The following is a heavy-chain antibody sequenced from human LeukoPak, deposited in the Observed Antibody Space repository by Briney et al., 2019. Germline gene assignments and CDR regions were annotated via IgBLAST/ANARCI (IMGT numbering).Heavy chain of an antibody. J-gene: IGHJ6*02. CDR1: GYTFTSYA. CDR2: INTNTGNP. D-gene: IGHD3-10*01. CDR3: AREYGSGIYYYYGMDV. V-gene: IGHV7-4-1*02. Sequence: ASVKVSCKASGYTFTSYAMNWVRQAPGQGLEWMGWINTNTGNPTYAQGFTGRFVLSLDTSVSTAYLQISSLKAEDTAVYYCAREYGSGIYYYYGMDVWGQGTTVTVSS.